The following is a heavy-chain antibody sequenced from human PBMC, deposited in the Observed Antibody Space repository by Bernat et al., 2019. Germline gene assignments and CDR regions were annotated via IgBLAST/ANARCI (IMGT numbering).Heavy chain of an antibody. CDR3: ARASSGHYYDSSGYYLHY. Sequence: QVQLQESGPGLVKSSQTLSLTCIVSGGSISSGGSFWSWIRQHPGKGLEWIGYIYYSGSTYYNPSLKSRVTISVDTSKNQFSLKLSSVTAADTAVYYCARASSGHYYDSSGYYLHYWGQGTLVTVSS. CDR1: GGSISSGGSF. CDR2: IYYSGST. V-gene: IGHV4-31*03. J-gene: IGHJ4*02. D-gene: IGHD3-22*01.